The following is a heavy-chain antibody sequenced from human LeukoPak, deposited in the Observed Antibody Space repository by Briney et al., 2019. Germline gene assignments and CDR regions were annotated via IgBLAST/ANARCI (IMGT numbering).Heavy chain of an antibody. CDR2: ISDNEGRT. V-gene: IGHV3-23*01. Sequence: GGPLRLSCAASGFTFNYYAMSWVRQAPGKGLEWVSGISDNEGRTYYTDSVKGRFTISRDKTKNTVFLQMHNLRADDTAVYFCARHDSFIPYWGQGALVTVSS. CDR3: ARHDSFIPY. CDR1: GFTFNYYA. D-gene: IGHD5-18*01. J-gene: IGHJ4*02.